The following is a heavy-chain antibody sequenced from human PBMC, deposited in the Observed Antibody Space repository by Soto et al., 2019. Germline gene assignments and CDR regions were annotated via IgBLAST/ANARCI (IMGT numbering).Heavy chain of an antibody. CDR2: ISAYNGNT. CDR1: GYTFTSYG. J-gene: IGHJ6*02. CDR3: ARDXYCSGGSCEEYYYGMDV. V-gene: IGHV1-18*01. D-gene: IGHD2-15*01. Sequence: GASVKVSCKASGYTFTSYGISWVRQAPGQGLEWMGWISAYNGNTNYAQKLQGRVTMTTDTSTSTAYMELRSLRSDDTAVYYCARDXYCSGGSCEEYYYGMDVWGQGTTVTVSS.